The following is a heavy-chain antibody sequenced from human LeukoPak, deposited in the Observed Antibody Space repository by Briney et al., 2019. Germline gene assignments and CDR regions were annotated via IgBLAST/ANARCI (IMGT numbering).Heavy chain of an antibody. D-gene: IGHD3-22*01. Sequence: PGRSLRLSCAASGFTFSSYAMHWVRQAPGKGLEWVAVISYDGSNKYYADSVKGRFTISRDNSKNTLYLQMNSLRAEDTAVYYCARDSQYYYDSSGYYWWGQGTLVTVSS. CDR1: GFTFSSYA. CDR3: ARDSQYYYDSSGYYW. J-gene: IGHJ4*02. CDR2: ISYDGSNK. V-gene: IGHV3-30*04.